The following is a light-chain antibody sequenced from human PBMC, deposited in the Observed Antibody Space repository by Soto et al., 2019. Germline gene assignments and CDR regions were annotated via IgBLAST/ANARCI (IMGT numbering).Light chain of an antibody. V-gene: IGKV3-11*01. CDR3: QYRGIWPPGAT. CDR2: DAS. J-gene: IGKJ4*01. CDR1: QSINNY. Sequence: EIVLTQSPVTLSLSPGERATLSCRASQSINNYLAWYPQKPGQPPRLLIYDASNRATAIPVRFSGSGSGTDFTLTISSLEPEDSAVYYCQYRGIWPPGATFGGGTKVELK.